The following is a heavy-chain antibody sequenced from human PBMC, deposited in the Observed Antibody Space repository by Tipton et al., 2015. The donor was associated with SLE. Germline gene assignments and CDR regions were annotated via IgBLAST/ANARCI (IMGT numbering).Heavy chain of an antibody. J-gene: IGHJ3*01. CDR3: TREGTQSGNAFVV. CDR2: VYYRGSA. Sequence: TLSLTCTVSGGSIRSDYWSWIRQPPGKGLEWVGYVYYRGSAYRVPSLESRITMSVDTPNNQFSLKKSSVTAADTAVYCCTREGTQSGNAFVVRVQATMVSAPS. CDR1: GGSIRSDY. V-gene: IGHV4-59*12.